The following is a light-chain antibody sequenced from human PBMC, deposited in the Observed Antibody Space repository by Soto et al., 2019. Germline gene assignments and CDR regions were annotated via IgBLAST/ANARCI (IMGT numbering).Light chain of an antibody. CDR3: QQYRDSRT. J-gene: IGKJ1*01. CDR1: QSLSFN. V-gene: IGKV3-20*01. Sequence: EIVMTQSPATLSVSPGERATLSFRASQSLSFNLAWYQQKPGQAPRLLIYGASGRATGTPDRFSGSGSGTDFTLTISRLEPEDFAVYYCQQYRDSRTFGQGTKVDIK. CDR2: GAS.